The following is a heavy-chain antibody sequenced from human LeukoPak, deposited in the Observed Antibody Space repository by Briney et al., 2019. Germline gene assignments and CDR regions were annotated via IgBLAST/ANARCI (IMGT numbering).Heavy chain of an antibody. CDR1: GYTFTSYY. CDR2: INPSGGST. V-gene: IGHV1-46*01. Sequence: GASVKVSCKASGYTFTSYYMHWVRQAPGQGLEWMGIINPSGGSTSYAQKFQGRVTMTRDMSTSTVYMELSSLRSEDTAVYYCARMWELQYYFDYWGQGTLVTVSS. D-gene: IGHD1-26*01. J-gene: IGHJ4*02. CDR3: ARMWELQYYFDY.